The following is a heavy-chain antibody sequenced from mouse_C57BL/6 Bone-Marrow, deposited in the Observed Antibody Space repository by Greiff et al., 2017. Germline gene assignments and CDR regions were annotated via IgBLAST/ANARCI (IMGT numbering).Heavy chain of an antibody. CDR1: GYAFSSSW. CDR2: IYPGDGDT. Sequence: VQLQQSGPELVKPGASVKISCKASGYAFSSSWMNWVKQRPGKGLEWIGRIYPGDGDTNYNGKFKGKATLTADKSSSTAYMQLSSLTSEDSAVYFCARGGERSVTTFAYWGQGTLVTVSA. D-gene: IGHD2-12*01. CDR3: ARGGERSVTTFAY. J-gene: IGHJ3*01. V-gene: IGHV1-82*01.